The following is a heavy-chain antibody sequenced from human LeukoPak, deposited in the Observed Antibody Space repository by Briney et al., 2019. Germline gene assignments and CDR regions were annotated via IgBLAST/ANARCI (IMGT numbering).Heavy chain of an antibody. Sequence: PSETLSLTCTVSGGSISSSSYYWGWIRQPPGKGLEWIGSIYYSGSTYYNPSLKSRVTISVDTSKNQFSLKLSSVTAADTAVYYCARDLRDYYDSSGYPSNWFDPWGQGTLVTVSS. J-gene: IGHJ5*02. D-gene: IGHD3-22*01. CDR3: ARDLRDYYDSSGYPSNWFDP. V-gene: IGHV4-39*07. CDR2: IYYSGST. CDR1: GGSISSSSYY.